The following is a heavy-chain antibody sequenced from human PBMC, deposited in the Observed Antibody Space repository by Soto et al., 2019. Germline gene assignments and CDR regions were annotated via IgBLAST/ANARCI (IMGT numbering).Heavy chain of an antibody. D-gene: IGHD3-10*01. CDR2: ISPNSGAT. J-gene: IGHJ4*02. Sequence: QVQLVQSEGEVKQPGASVKLSCKASGYSFTSFGISWVRQAPGQGLEWMGWISPNSGATRYAQNLQGRVTMTTETSTTTAYLELRSLTSDDTALYYCVREMRTNYGPQNFFDFWGLGALVNVSS. CDR3: VREMRTNYGPQNFFDF. V-gene: IGHV1-18*01. CDR1: GYSFTSFG.